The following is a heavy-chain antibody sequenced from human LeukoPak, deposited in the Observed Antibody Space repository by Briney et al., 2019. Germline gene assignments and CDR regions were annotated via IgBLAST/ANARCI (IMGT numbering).Heavy chain of an antibody. Sequence: PSETLSLTCAVYGGSFSGYYWSWIRQPPGKGLEWIGEINHSGSTNYNPSLKSRVTISVDTSKNQFSLKLSSVTAADTAVYYCARGFGYCSSTSCYTFPQEQSNCFDYWGQGTLVTVSS. D-gene: IGHD2-2*02. CDR2: INHSGST. CDR3: ARGFGYCSSTSCYTFPQEQSNCFDY. CDR1: GGSFSGYY. V-gene: IGHV4-34*01. J-gene: IGHJ4*02.